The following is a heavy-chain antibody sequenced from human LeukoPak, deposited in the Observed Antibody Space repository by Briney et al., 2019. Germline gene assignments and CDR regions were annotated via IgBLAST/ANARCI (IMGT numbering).Heavy chain of an antibody. CDR1: GYTFTSYG. J-gene: IGHJ4*02. V-gene: IGHV1-18*01. CDR2: ISAYNGNT. Sequence: ASVKVSCKASGYTFTSYGISWVRQAPGQGLEWMRWISAYNGNTNYAQKLQGRVTMTTDTSTSTAYMELRSLRSDDTAVYYCARVQDMYYYDSSGYYPLDYWGQGTLVTVSS. CDR3: ARVQDMYYYDSSGYYPLDY. D-gene: IGHD3-22*01.